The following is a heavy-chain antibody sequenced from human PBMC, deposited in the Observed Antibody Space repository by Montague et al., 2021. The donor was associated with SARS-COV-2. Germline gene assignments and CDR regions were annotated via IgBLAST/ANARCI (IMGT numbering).Heavy chain of an antibody. CDR3: ARDGGQRFRAFES. CDR2: IYHTGST. V-gene: IGHV4-34*01. Sequence: SETLSLTCAVYGGSFNDYYWTWIRQPSGKGLEWIGEIYHTGSTNFNPPLKSRVTMSVDKSKKFFSLSLRSVTAADTATYYCARDGGQRFRAFESWGQGTLVTISS. J-gene: IGHJ4*02. D-gene: IGHD3-16*01. CDR1: GGSFNDYY.